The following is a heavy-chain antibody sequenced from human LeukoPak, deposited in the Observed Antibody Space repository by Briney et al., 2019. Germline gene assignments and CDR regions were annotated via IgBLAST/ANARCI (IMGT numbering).Heavy chain of an antibody. V-gene: IGHV3-33*01. CDR2: IWYDGSNK. J-gene: IGHJ6*02. Sequence: GSLRLSCAASGFTFSSYGMHWVRQAPGKGVEWVAVIWYDGSNKYYADSVKGRFTISRDNSKNTLYLQMNSLRAEDTAVYYCARGSDSRVYYYGMDVWGQGTTVTVSS. D-gene: IGHD1-26*01. CDR3: ARGSDSRVYYYGMDV. CDR1: GFTFSSYG.